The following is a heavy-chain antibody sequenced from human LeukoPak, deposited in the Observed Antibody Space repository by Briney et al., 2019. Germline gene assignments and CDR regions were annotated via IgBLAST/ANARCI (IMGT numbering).Heavy chain of an antibody. CDR3: ARGRVSSSTWYSTYYYFFYMDF. J-gene: IGHJ6*03. Sequence: SETLSLTCTVSGGSISSSSYYWGWIRQPPGKGLEWIGYVDHTGSTKFNPSLNGRVSISRDTSNNFFSLRLRPVTAADTAVYFCARGRVSSSTWYSTYYYFFYMDFWGKGTTVTVSS. CDR2: VDHTGST. CDR1: GGSISSSSYY. D-gene: IGHD4-11*01. V-gene: IGHV4-61*03.